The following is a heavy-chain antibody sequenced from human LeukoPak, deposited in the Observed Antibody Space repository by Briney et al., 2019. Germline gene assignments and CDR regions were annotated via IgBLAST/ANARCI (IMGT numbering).Heavy chain of an antibody. V-gene: IGHV1-69*13. D-gene: IGHD1-1*01. CDR3: ARVLEIYYYYGMDV. CDR1: GGTFTIYA. J-gene: IGHJ6*02. CDR2: IIPIFGTA. Sequence: ASVKVSCKASGGTFTIYAISWVRHAPGQGLEWMGGIIPIFGTANYAQKFQGRATITADESTSTAYMELSSLRSEDTAVYYCARVLEIYYYYGMDVWGQGTTVTVSS.